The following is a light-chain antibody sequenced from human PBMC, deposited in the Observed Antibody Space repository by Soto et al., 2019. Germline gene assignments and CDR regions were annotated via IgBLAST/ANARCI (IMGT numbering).Light chain of an antibody. J-gene: IGKJ2*01. CDR2: AAS. Sequence: DIQMTQSPSSLSAYVGDRVTITCRASQGISNNLAWYQQKPGKVPKVLIYAASTLHSGAPSRFSGSGSGTDFTLTISSLQPEDVATYYCQKYNSAPYTFGQGTKLEIK. V-gene: IGKV1-27*01. CDR3: QKYNSAPYT. CDR1: QGISNN.